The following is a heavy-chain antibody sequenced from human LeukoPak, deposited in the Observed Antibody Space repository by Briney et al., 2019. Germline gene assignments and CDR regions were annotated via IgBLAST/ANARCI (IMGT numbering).Heavy chain of an antibody. D-gene: IGHD1-26*01. CDR2: ITDSGGST. CDR1: GFTSSTYA. Sequence: PGGSLRLSCAASGFTSSTYAMSRVRQAPGAGLDWVSSITDSGGSTYYADSVKGRFTISRDNSKNTLYLQMNSLRAEDTAVYYCTTSGNYFGDYWGQGTPVTVSS. CDR3: TTSGNYFGDY. J-gene: IGHJ4*02. V-gene: IGHV3-23*01.